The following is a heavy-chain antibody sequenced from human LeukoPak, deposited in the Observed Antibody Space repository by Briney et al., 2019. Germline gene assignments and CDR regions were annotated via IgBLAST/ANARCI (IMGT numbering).Heavy chain of an antibody. CDR1: GGSISSSSYY. Sequence: SETLSLTCTVSGGSISSSSYYWGWIRQPPGKGLEWIGSIYYSGSTYYNPSLKSRVTISVDTSKNQFSLKLSSVTAADTAVYYCARDRGAYDYYYYYGMDVWGQGTTVTVSS. J-gene: IGHJ6*02. CDR2: IYYSGST. V-gene: IGHV4-39*07. CDR3: ARDRGAYDYYYYYGMDV. D-gene: IGHD3-10*01.